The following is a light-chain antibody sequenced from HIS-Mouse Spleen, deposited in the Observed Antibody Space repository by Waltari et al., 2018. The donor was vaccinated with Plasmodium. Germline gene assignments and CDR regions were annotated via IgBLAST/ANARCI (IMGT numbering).Light chain of an antibody. CDR3: QSADSSGTYVV. CDR1: ALPQQY. V-gene: IGLV3-25*03. CDR2: KDS. J-gene: IGLJ2*01. Sequence: SSELTQPPSVSVSPGQTARIPCSGDALPQQYAYWYQQKPGQAPVLVIYKDSERPSGIPERFSGSSSGTTVTLTISGVQAEDEADYYCQSADSSGTYVVFGGGTKLTVL.